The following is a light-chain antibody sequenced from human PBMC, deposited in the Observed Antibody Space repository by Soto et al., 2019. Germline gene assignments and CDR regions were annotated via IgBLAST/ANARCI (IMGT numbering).Light chain of an antibody. CDR3: QQGKTFPFS. Sequence: IQMTQSPSSVSASVGDTVTLSCQTSHGVSGWLAWYQQKPGEAPTLLIYTVSNLQSGVPSRFSGSGSGPDFSLTITNLQPEDFATYFCQQGKTFPFSFGPGTKVEVK. CDR2: TVS. CDR1: HGVSGW. J-gene: IGKJ3*01. V-gene: IGKV1-12*01.